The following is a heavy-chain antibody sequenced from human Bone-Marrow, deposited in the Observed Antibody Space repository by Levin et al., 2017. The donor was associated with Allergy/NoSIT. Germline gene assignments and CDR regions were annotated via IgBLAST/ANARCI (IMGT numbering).Heavy chain of an antibody. CDR2: IFYSGST. V-gene: IGHV4-59*01. Sequence: SETLSLTCTVSGGSISTYYWSWIRQPPGKGLEWIGNIFYSGSTKYNPSLKSRVTISVDTPKNQFSLKLSSVTASDTAVYYCARAVDVWGSYRAPWFDPWGQGILVTVSS. CDR1: GGSISTYY. CDR3: ARAVDVWGSYRAPWFDP. D-gene: IGHD3-16*02. J-gene: IGHJ5*02.